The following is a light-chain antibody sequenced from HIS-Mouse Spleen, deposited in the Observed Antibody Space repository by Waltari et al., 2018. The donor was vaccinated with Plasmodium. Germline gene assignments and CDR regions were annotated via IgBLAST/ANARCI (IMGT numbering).Light chain of an antibody. CDR2: GAS. CDR3: QQYGSSLPWT. Sequence: EIVLTQSPGTLSLSPGESATLSCRASQSVSSSYLAWYQQKPGQAPRLLSYGASSRATGIPDRFSGSGSGTDFTLTISRLEPEDFAVYYCQQYGSSLPWTVGQGTKVEIK. V-gene: IGKV3-20*01. J-gene: IGKJ1*01. CDR1: QSVSSSY.